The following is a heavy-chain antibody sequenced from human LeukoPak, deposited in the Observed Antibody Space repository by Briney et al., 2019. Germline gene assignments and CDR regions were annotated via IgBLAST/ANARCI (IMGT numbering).Heavy chain of an antibody. J-gene: IGHJ6*03. Sequence: GGSLRLSCAASGFTFSSYSMNWVRQAPGKGLEWVSSISSSSSYIYYADSVKGRFTISRDNAKNSLYLQMNSLRAEDTAVYYCAREFAPYYMDVWGKGTTVTVSS. CDR3: AREFAPYYMDV. CDR2: ISSSSSYI. V-gene: IGHV3-21*01. CDR1: GFTFSSYS.